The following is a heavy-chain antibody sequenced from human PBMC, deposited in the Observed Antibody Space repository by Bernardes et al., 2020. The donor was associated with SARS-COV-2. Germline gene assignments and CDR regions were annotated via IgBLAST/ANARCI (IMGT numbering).Heavy chain of an antibody. D-gene: IGHD3-10*01. V-gene: IGHV4-4*07. CDR3: AREGGTSGRGMDV. J-gene: IGHJ6*02. Sequence: ETVPLTCRVSGGSISTNYWSWIRQHAGQGLELIGRMSASGSSNHNPSLRSRITMSVDTPQNQISLELSSVTAADTAVYYCAREGGTSGRGMDVWGQGTTVTVSS. CDR2: MSASGSS. CDR1: GGSISTNY.